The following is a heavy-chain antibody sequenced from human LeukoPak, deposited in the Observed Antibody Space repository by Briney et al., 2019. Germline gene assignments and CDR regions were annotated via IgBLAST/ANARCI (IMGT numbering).Heavy chain of an antibody. CDR2: IKTDGSTT. Sequence: GGSLRLSCAGSGFVFSTYWMHWVRQAPGKGLAWVSRIKTDGSTTYYADSVKGRFTVSRDNAKNTLYLQMSSLRAEDTAVYYCARDWAWGGFDHWGQGALVTVSS. J-gene: IGHJ4*02. CDR1: GFVFSTYW. D-gene: IGHD3-16*01. V-gene: IGHV3-74*01. CDR3: ARDWAWGGFDH.